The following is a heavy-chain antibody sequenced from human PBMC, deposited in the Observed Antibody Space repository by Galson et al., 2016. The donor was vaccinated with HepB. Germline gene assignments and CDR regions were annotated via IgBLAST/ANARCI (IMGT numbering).Heavy chain of an antibody. CDR3: ARAPRVTPGAVDNWFDP. V-gene: IGHV1-46*01. D-gene: IGHD2-21*02. CDR2: INPSGGST. J-gene: IGHJ5*02. CDR1: GYTFTSYY. Sequence: SVKVSCKASGYTFTSYYMHWVRQAPGQGLEWMGIINPSGGSTSYAQKFQGRVTMTRDTSTSPVYMELSSLRSEDTAVYYCARAPRVTPGAVDNWFDPWGQGTLVTVSS.